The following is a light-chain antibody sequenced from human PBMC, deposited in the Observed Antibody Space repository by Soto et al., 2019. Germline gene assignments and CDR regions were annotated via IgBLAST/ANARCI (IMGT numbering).Light chain of an antibody. CDR2: RND. J-gene: IGLJ3*02. CDR3: AAWDDSLSALV. V-gene: IGLV1-47*01. CDR1: SSNIESNY. Sequence: QSVLTQPPSASGTPGPRVTISCSGSSSNIESNYVYWYQQLPGSAPKLLIYRNDQRPSGVPDRFSGSKSGTSASLAISGLRSEDEADYYCAAWDDSLSALVFGGGTKVTVL.